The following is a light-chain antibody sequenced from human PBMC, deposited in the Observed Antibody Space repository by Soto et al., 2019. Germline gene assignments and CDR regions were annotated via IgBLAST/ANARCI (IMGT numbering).Light chain of an antibody. CDR1: QSVSSY. Sequence: EIVLTQSPAPLSLSPGERATLSCRASQSVSSYFAWYQQKPGQAPRLLIYDASNRATGIPARFSGSGSGTDFTLTISSLEPEDFAVYYCQQRSNWLMYTFGQGTKLEIK. V-gene: IGKV3-11*01. CDR2: DAS. J-gene: IGKJ2*01. CDR3: QQRSNWLMYT.